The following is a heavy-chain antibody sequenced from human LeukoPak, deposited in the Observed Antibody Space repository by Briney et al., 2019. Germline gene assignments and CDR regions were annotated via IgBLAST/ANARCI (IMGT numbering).Heavy chain of an antibody. CDR3: ARVSPIPAAGSSYYFAMDV. D-gene: IGHD6-13*01. CDR1: GGSTVGYY. Sequence: SETLSLTCTVSGGSTVGYYWSWIRQPAGKGLEWIGRLFTNEDTYHNPSLRSRVTMSVDTSKNRFSLTLTSVTAADTAVYYCARVSPIPAAGSSYYFAMDVWGQGTTVTVSS. J-gene: IGHJ6*02. V-gene: IGHV4-4*07. CDR2: LFTNEDT.